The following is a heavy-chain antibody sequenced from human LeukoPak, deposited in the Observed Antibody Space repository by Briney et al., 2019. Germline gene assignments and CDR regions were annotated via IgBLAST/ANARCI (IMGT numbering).Heavy chain of an antibody. D-gene: IGHD5-24*01. CDR1: GYSFTNYY. Sequence: GSVKVSSKASGYSFTNYYIHLGRPAPAQGLEWMGIIKPSGGTTTNAQRFHGRVTMTREPSTSTVFMELSSLSSEDTAVYYCAREGHEMATLDYWGQGTLVTVSS. V-gene: IGHV1-46*01. CDR2: IKPSGGTT. CDR3: AREGHEMATLDY. J-gene: IGHJ4*02.